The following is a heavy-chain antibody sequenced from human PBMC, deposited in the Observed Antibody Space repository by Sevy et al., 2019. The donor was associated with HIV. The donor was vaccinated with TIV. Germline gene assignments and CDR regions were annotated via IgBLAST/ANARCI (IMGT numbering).Heavy chain of an antibody. D-gene: IGHD1-1*01. CDR1: GYTFTDYW. V-gene: IGHV5-51*01. Sequence: GESLKISCKGSGYTFTDYWIVWVRQMPGKGLEWVGIIYPGDSDTRYSPSFQGHVTISADKSITTAYLQWNSLKASDTAMYYCAKGARGTLPAYYYNGMDVWGQGTTVTVSS. CDR3: AKGARGTLPAYYYNGMDV. J-gene: IGHJ6*02. CDR2: IYPGDSDT.